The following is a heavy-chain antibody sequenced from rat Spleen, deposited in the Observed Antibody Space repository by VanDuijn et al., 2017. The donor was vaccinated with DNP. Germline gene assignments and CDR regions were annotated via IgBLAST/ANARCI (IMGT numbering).Heavy chain of an antibody. J-gene: IGHJ2*01. CDR2: INTDGGST. CDR1: GFTFSSYW. D-gene: IGHD4-3*01. V-gene: IGHV5-58*01. Sequence: EVQLVETGGGLVQPGRSLKLSCVASGFTFSSYWMYWIRQAPGKGLEWVASINTDGGSTYYRDSVEGRFIISRDNAKSTLYLQMDSLRSEETATYYCVRWNSGHFDYWGQGVMVTVSS. CDR3: VRWNSGHFDY.